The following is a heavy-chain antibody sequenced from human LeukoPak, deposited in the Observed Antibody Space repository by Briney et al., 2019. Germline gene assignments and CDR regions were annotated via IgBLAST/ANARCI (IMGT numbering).Heavy chain of an antibody. Sequence: GGSLRLSCAASGFTFSSYAMSWVRQAPGKGLEWVSAISGSGGSTYYADSVKGRFTISRDNSKNTLYLQMNSLRAEDTAVYYCARDRRGHRDGYNSGFDYWGQGTLVTVSS. CDR1: GFTFSSYA. CDR3: ARDRRGHRDGYNSGFDY. V-gene: IGHV3-23*01. CDR2: ISGSGGST. D-gene: IGHD5-24*01. J-gene: IGHJ4*02.